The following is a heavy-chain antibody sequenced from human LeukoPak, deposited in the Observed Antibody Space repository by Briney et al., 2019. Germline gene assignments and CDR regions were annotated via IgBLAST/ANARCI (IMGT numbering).Heavy chain of an antibody. CDR2: IYYSGST. Sequence: SETLSLTCTVSGGSISSSSYYWGWIRQPPGKGLEWIGSIYYSGSTYYNPSLKGRVAISVDTSKNQFSLKLSSVTAADTAVYYCARARYVNSFYAFDIWGQGTLVTVSS. J-gene: IGHJ3*02. D-gene: IGHD3-9*01. CDR1: GGSISSSSYY. V-gene: IGHV4-39*01. CDR3: ARARYVNSFYAFDI.